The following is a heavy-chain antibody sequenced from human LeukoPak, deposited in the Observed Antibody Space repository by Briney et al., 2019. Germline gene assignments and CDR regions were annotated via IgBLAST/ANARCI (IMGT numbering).Heavy chain of an antibody. CDR2: INTNTGNP. CDR3: ARGFGYYYDSSGYYYGPTLFDY. V-gene: IGHV7-4-1*02. Sequence: GASVKVSCKASGYTFTSYAMNWVRQAPGQGLEWMGWINTNTGNPTYAQGFTGRFVFSLDTSVSTAYLQISSLKAEDTAVYYCARGFGYYYDSSGYYYGPTLFDYWGQGTLVTVSS. D-gene: IGHD3-22*01. CDR1: GYTFTSYA. J-gene: IGHJ4*02.